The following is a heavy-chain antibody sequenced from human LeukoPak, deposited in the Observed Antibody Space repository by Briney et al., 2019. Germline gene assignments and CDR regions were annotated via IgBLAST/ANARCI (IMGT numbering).Heavy chain of an antibody. CDR3: ARGIGVPAAMLRYPKTFDY. D-gene: IGHD2-2*01. J-gene: IGHJ4*02. Sequence: PSDTLSLTCAVYGGSFRGCYWRWLRQPRGKGLEWGGEINHRGSNNYNPSLKSRVNISVDTSKDQFSLTLSSVTAADTAVYYCARGIGVPAAMLRYPKTFDYWGQGTLVTVSS. CDR1: GGSFRGCY. V-gene: IGHV4-34*01. CDR2: INHRGSN.